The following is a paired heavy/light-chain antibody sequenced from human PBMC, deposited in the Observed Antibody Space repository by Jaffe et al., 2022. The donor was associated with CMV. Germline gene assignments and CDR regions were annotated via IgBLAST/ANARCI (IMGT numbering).Heavy chain of an antibody. J-gene: IGHJ4*02. V-gene: IGHV4-34*02. CDR3: AREGGWTIETQYFDF. CDR1: GGSFIGYY. CDR2: INHSRSA. D-gene: IGHD3-3*01. Sequence: QVQLQQWGAGLLKPSETLSLTCAVSGGSFIGYYYSWIRQSPGRGLEWIADINHSRSANFNPSLKSRVSISIDTSRQQVSLTLTSLTAADIGVYYCAREGGWTIETQYFDFWGQGTLVTVSS.
Light chain of an antibody. CDR1: QNIRSDY. CDR3: QQYGNSPRT. V-gene: IGKV3-20*01. Sequence: EIVLTQSPGTLSLSPGERATLSCRASQNIRSDYLAWYQQKLGQPPRLLVYGASARATGIPDRFSGSGSGTDFTLTISRLEVEDFAMYYCQQYGNSPRTFGQGTHVEVK. J-gene: IGKJ1*01. CDR2: GAS.